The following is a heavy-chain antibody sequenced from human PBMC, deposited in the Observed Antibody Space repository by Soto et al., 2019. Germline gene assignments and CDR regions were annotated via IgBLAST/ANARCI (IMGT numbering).Heavy chain of an antibody. J-gene: IGHJ6*02. CDR1: GGTVSSYA. CDR2: IIPIFGTA. V-gene: IGHV1-69*12. D-gene: IGHD3-10*01. CDR3: ARSGARPGDYYYGMDV. Sequence: QVQLVQSGAEVKKPGSSVKVSCKASGGTVSSYAISLVRQAPGQGLEWRGGIIPIFGTADYAQKFQGRVTFTADESTSTAYMELSSLRSEDTAVYYCARSGARPGDYYYGMDVWGQGTTVTVSS.